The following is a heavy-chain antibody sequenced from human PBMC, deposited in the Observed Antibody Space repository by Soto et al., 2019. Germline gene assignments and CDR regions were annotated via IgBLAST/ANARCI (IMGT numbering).Heavy chain of an antibody. V-gene: IGHV3-7*04. D-gene: IGHD1-26*01. CDR2: SRPDTDDR. CDR1: GFNFSRYW. CDR3: AREDGTFDY. Sequence: PGGSLRLSCTISGFNFSRYWMNWVRQAPGKGLEWVANSRPDTDDRFHADTVRGRFNNSRDNAKKSLFLQMNSLRVEDTAVYYCAREDGTFDYWGQGIRVTVSS. J-gene: IGHJ4*02.